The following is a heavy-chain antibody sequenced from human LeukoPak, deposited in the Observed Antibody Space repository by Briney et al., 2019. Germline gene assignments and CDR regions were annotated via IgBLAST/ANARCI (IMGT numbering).Heavy chain of an antibody. J-gene: IGHJ3*02. CDR1: GGSFSGYY. CDR3: ARVRGLLGDAFDI. CDR2: INHSGST. Sequence: KPSETLSLTCAVYGGSFSGYYWSWIRQPPGKGPEWIGEINHSGSTNYNPSLKSRVTISVDTSKNQFSLKLSSVTAADTAVYYCARVRGLLGDAFDIWGQGTMVTVSS. D-gene: IGHD3-10*01. V-gene: IGHV4-34*01.